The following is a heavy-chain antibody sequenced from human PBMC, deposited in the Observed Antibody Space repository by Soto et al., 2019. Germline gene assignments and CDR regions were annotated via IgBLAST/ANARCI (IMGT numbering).Heavy chain of an antibody. D-gene: IGHD3-22*01. V-gene: IGHV1-58*01. CDR1: GFAFTSSA. CDR2: IAVGSGDT. CDR3: AATSPYQHDRSGFWGYFDY. Sequence: ASVKVSCKASGFAFTSSAVQWLRQARGQRLEWIGWIAVGSGDTRYAQKFQERVTIIWDVSTSTSYMDLSSLRSDDTAVYYCAATSPYQHDRSGFWGYFDYWGQGALVIVSS. J-gene: IGHJ4*02.